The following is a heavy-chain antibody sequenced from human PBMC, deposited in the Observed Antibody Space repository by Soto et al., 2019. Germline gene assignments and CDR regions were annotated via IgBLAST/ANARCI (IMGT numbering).Heavy chain of an antibody. V-gene: IGHV1-69*13. CDR1: GGTFSSYA. J-gene: IGHJ6*02. CDR3: ARGDEYYDILTGYYPYPWYYAMDV. Sequence: SVKVSCKASGGTFSSYAISWVRQAPGQGLEWMGGIIPIFGTANYAQKFQGRVTITADESTSTAYMELSSLRSEDTAVYYCARGDEYYDILTGYYPYPWYYAMDVWGQGTTVTVSS. D-gene: IGHD3-9*01. CDR2: IIPIFGTA.